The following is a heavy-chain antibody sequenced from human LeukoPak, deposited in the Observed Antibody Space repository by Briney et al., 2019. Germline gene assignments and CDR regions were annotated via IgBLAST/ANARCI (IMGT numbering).Heavy chain of an antibody. CDR1: GFTFSSYG. CDR2: IRYDGSNK. V-gene: IGHV3-30*02. Sequence: GGSLRLSCAASGFTFSSYGMHWVRQAPGKGLEWVAFIRYDGSNKYYADSVKGRFTISRDNSKNTLYLQMNSLRAEDTAVYYCAKDMEPAAGLFDYWGQGTLVTVSS. CDR3: AKDMEPAAGLFDY. D-gene: IGHD6-13*01. J-gene: IGHJ4*02.